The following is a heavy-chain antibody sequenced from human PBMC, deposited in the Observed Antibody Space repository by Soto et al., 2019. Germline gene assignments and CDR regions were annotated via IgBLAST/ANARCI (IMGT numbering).Heavy chain of an antibody. CDR1: GFTFSGYS. V-gene: IGHV3-48*02. J-gene: IGHJ4*02. CDR2: ISSGSKTI. CDR3: VREDILGVRSFDY. Sequence: LRLSCAASGFTFSGYSVNWVRQAPGKGLEWVSYISSGSKTIYYAESVKGRFTVSRDNARNSQYLQMNSLRDEDTAVYYCVREDILGVRSFDYWGQGTLVTVSA. D-gene: IGHD3-9*01.